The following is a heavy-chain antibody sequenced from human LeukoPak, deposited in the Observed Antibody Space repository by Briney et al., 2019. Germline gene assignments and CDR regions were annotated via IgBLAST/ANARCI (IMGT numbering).Heavy chain of an antibody. CDR2: ISYDGSNK. J-gene: IGHJ3*02. V-gene: IGHV3-30*18. CDR3: AKRGEYYYDSSGYGDAFDI. D-gene: IGHD3-22*01. Sequence: PGRSLRLSCAASGFTFSSYGMHWVRQAPGKGLEWVAVISYDGSNKYYADSVKGRFTISRDNSKNTLYLQMNSLRAEDTAVYYCAKRGEYYYDSSGYGDAFDIWGQGTMVTVSS. CDR1: GFTFSSYG.